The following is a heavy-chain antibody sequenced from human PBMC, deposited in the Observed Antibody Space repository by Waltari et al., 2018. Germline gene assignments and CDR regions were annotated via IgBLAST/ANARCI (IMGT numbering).Heavy chain of an antibody. CDR1: GFTFSSYW. D-gene: IGHD5-12*01. J-gene: IGHJ4*02. CDR2: IKQDGSGK. CDR3: ARDSGYSGYNSYSFDY. Sequence: EVQLVESGGGLVQPGGSLRLSCAASGFTFSSYWMTWVRQAPGEGVEWVDNIKQDGSGKYYVDSVRGRFTIARDNAKNSLYLQMNILRAEDTAVYYCARDSGYSGYNSYSFDYWGQGTLVTVSS. V-gene: IGHV3-7*01.